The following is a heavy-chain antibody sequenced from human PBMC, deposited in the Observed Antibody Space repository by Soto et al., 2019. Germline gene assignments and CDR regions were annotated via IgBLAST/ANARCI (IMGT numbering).Heavy chain of an antibody. J-gene: IGHJ4*02. D-gene: IGHD3-16*02. Sequence: AASVKGSCKASGYTFSSYGISWVRQAPGQGLEWMGWISAYNGNTNYAQKLQGRVTMTTDTSTSTAYMELRSLRSDDTAVYYCARTTSNMITFGGVIAHWAQGTLVTVSS. CDR3: ARTTSNMITFGGVIAH. V-gene: IGHV1-18*01. CDR2: ISAYNGNT. CDR1: GYTFSSYG.